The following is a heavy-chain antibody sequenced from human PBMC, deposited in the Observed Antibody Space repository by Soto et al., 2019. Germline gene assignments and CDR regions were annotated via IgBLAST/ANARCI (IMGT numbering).Heavy chain of an antibody. CDR2: IYYSGTT. Sequence: QVQLQESGPGMVKPSQTLSLTCTVSGGSISSGDYHWSWIRQHPGKGLEWIGYIYYSGTTYYNPSLNSRVTISVDTSKNQFSLKLSSVTAADTAVYYCAREVIVLVPAARYMDVCGKGTTVTVSS. J-gene: IGHJ6*03. D-gene: IGHD2-2*01. V-gene: IGHV4-31*03. CDR1: GGSISSGDYH. CDR3: AREVIVLVPAARYMDV.